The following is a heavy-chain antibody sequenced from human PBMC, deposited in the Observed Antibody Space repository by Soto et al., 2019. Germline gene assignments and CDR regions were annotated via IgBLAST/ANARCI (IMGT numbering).Heavy chain of an antibody. D-gene: IGHD6-13*01. CDR2: MNPNSGNT. J-gene: IGHJ5*02. Sequence: QVQLVQSGAEVKKPGASVKVSCKASGYTFTSYDINWVRQATGQGLEWMGWMNPNSGNTGYAQKFQGRVTMTRNTSISTAYMELSSLRSEDTAVYYCARGLHSSSWYLPRVNWFDPWGQGTLVTVSS. CDR3: ARGLHSSSWYLPRVNWFDP. CDR1: GYTFTSYD. V-gene: IGHV1-8*01.